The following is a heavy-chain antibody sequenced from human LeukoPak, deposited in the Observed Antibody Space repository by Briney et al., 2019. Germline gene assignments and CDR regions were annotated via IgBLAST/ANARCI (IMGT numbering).Heavy chain of an antibody. D-gene: IGHD6-6*01. CDR2: RWYDGSNK. J-gene: IGHJ4*02. Sequence: PGGSLRLSCAASGFTFSSYGMHWVRQAPGKGLEWVAVRWYDGSNKYYADSVKGRFTISRDNSKNTLYLQMSSLRAEDTAVYYCARENSSSSLDYWGQGTLVTVSS. CDR3: ARENSSSSLDY. CDR1: GFTFSSYG. V-gene: IGHV3-33*01.